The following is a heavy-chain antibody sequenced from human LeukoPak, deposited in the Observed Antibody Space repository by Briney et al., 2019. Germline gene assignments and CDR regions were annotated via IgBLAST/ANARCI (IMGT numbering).Heavy chain of an antibody. D-gene: IGHD6-13*01. CDR2: ISGSGGST. Sequence: GGSLRLSCAASGFTFSSYAMSWVRQAPGKGLEWVSAISGSGGSTYYADSVKGWFTISRDNSKNTLYLQMNSLRAEDTAVYYCAKVPPGYSSSWAVGPFDYWGQGTLVTVSS. CDR3: AKVPPGYSSSWAVGPFDY. V-gene: IGHV3-23*01. J-gene: IGHJ4*02. CDR1: GFTFSSYA.